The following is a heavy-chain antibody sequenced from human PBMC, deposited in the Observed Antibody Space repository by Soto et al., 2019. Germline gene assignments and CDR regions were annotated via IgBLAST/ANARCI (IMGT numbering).Heavy chain of an antibody. Sequence: GESLKISCKGSGYSFTIYWIGWVRQMPGKGLEWMGIIYPGDSDTRYSPSFQGQVTISADKSISTAYLQWSSLKASDTAMYYCARPWNSYYYGMDVWGQGTTVTVSS. CDR3: ARPWNSYYYGMDV. J-gene: IGHJ6*02. CDR2: IYPGDSDT. V-gene: IGHV5-51*01. CDR1: GYSFTIYW. D-gene: IGHD1-1*01.